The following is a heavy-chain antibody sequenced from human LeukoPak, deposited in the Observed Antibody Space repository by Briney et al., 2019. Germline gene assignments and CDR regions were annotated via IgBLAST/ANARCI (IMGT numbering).Heavy chain of an antibody. CDR1: GGSISSYY. V-gene: IGHV4-4*07. J-gene: IGHJ4*02. CDR2: IYTSGST. Sequence: PSETLSLTCTVSGGSISSYYWIWIPQPPGKELEGIGRIYTSGSTNYNPSLKSRVTMSVDTSKNQFSLKLSSVTAADTAVYYCARSPSSSWPFDYWGQGTLVTVSS. D-gene: IGHD6-13*01. CDR3: ARSPSSSWPFDY.